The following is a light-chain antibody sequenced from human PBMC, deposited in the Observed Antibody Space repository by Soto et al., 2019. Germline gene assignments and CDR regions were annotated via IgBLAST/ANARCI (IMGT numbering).Light chain of an antibody. CDR1: TSDVGGYNY. CDR3: SSYAGNSNFVV. CDR2: EVT. J-gene: IGLJ2*01. Sequence: QSVLTQPPSASGSPGQSVTISCTGTTSDVGGYNYVSWYQQYSGKAPKLIIYEVTKRPSGVPDRFSGSKSGNTASLTVSGLQAEDEADYYCSSYAGNSNFVVFGGGTKVTVL. V-gene: IGLV2-8*01.